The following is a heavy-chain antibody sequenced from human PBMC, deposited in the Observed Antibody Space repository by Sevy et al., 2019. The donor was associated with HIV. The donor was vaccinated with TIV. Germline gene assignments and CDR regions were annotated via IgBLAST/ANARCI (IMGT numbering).Heavy chain of an antibody. J-gene: IGHJ4*01. V-gene: IGHV3-7*01. Sequence: GGSLRLSCDASGFSISAYWMLWVRQAPGKGLEWVANINQDGSTTYYANSVRGRFTISRDNARNLVFLHLSVLRAEDTALYYCVRAMASVDSYWGQGTLVTVSS. D-gene: IGHD3-22*01. CDR2: INQDGSTT. CDR3: VRAMASVDSY. CDR1: GFSISAYW.